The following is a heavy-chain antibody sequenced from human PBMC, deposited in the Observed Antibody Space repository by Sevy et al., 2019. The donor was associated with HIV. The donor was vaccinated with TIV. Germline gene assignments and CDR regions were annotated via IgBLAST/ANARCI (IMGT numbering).Heavy chain of an antibody. Sequence: ASVRVSGKASGYTFTSYGISWVRQAPGQGLEWMGWISAYNGDTNYAQKLQGRVTMTTDTSTSTAYMELTSLRSDDTAVYFCARGYYDFWSGYYRRDAFDNWGQGTRVTVSS. V-gene: IGHV1-18*01. CDR2: ISAYNGDT. CDR1: GYTFTSYG. J-gene: IGHJ3*02. CDR3: ARGYYDFWSGYYRRDAFDN. D-gene: IGHD3-3*01.